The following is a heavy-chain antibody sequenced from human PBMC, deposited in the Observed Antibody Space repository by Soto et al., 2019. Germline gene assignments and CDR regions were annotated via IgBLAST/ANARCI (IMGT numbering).Heavy chain of an antibody. CDR3: ARLSAVVVPAATSFDY. Sequence: GESLKISCKGSGYSFTSYWIGWVRQMPGKGLEWMGIIYPGGSDTRYSPSFQGQVTISADKSISTAYLQWSSLKASDTAMYYCARLSAVVVPAATSFDYWGQGTLVTVSS. CDR1: GYSFTSYW. V-gene: IGHV5-51*01. CDR2: IYPGGSDT. J-gene: IGHJ4*02. D-gene: IGHD2-2*01.